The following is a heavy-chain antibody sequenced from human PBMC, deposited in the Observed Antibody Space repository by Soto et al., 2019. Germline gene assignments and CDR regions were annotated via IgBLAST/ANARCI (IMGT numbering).Heavy chain of an antibody. D-gene: IGHD2-21*02. J-gene: IGHJ3*02. CDR1: GYTFTGYY. CDR2: INPNSGGT. Sequence: GASVKVSCKASGYTFTGYYMHWVRQAPGQGLEWMGWINPNSGGTNYAQKFQGWVTMTRDTSISTAYMELSRLRSDDTAVYYCARDIGYGGNSHPSDAFDIWGQGTMVTVSS. CDR3: ARDIGYGGNSHPSDAFDI. V-gene: IGHV1-2*04.